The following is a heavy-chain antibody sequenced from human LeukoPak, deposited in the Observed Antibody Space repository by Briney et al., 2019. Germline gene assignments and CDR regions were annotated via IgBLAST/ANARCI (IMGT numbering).Heavy chain of an antibody. V-gene: IGHV3-53*01. J-gene: IGHJ4*02. Sequence: PGGSLRLSCAASGVTVSNYYMNWVRQAPGQGLEWVSVIYGDGTTYYAKSVKGRFTISRDNSQNTLYLQMNSLRAEDTAMYYCAASSGWPGFFDYWGQGTLVTVSS. CDR3: AASSGWPGFFDY. CDR2: IYGDGTT. CDR1: GVTVSNYY. D-gene: IGHD6-19*01.